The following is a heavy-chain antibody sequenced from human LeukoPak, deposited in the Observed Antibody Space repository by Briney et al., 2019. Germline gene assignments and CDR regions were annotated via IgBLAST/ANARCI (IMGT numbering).Heavy chain of an antibody. J-gene: IGHJ4*01. CDR2: VSWDGGTT. D-gene: IGHD6-6*01. CDR3: AKDFSEFSSSSGFDY. V-gene: IGHV3-43D*03. CDR1: GFTFDNYA. Sequence: PGGSLRLSCAASGFTFDNYAMHWARQVSGKGLEWVSVVSWDGGTTYVADSVKGRFTMSRDNSANSLFLEMNSLRIEDTALYYCAKDFSEFSSSSGFDYWGQGTLVTVSS.